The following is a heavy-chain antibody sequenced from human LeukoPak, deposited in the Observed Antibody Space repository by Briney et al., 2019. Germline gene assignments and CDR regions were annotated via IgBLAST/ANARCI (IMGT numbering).Heavy chain of an antibody. V-gene: IGHV4-59*01. CDR2: IYSSGTT. CDR3: ARGPTKNYFDS. J-gene: IGHJ4*02. Sequence: PSETLSLTCTVSGGSISSYYWSWIRQPPGRGLEWIGYIYSSGTTNYNPSLKSRVTISADTSKSQFSLKLSSVTAADTAVYYCARGPTKNYFDSWGQGTVVTVSS. CDR1: GGSISSYY.